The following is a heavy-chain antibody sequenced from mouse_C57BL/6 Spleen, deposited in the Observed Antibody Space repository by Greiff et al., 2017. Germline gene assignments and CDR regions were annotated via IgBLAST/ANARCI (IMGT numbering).Heavy chain of an antibody. V-gene: IGHV5-17*01. CDR2: ISSGSSTI. Sequence: EVMLVESGGGLVKPGGSLKLSCAASGFTFSDYGMHWVRQAPEKGLEWVAYISSGSSTIYYADTVKGRFTISRDNAKNTLFLQMTSLRSEDTAMYYCARWGTGRAMDYWGQGTSVTVSS. D-gene: IGHD4-1*01. J-gene: IGHJ4*01. CDR1: GFTFSDYG. CDR3: ARWGTGRAMDY.